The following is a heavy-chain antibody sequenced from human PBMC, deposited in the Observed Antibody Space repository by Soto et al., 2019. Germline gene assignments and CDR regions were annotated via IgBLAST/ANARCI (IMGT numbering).Heavy chain of an antibody. J-gene: IGHJ5*02. D-gene: IGHD6-13*01. CDR1: GFTFSSYS. Sequence: EVQLVESGGGLVKPGGSLRLSCAASGFTFSSYSMNWVRQAPGKGLEWVSSISSSSSYIYYADSVKGRFTISRDNAKNSLYLQMNSLRAEDTAVYYCAREILNPHSSSWYWSLPGWFDPWGQGTLVTVSS. CDR3: AREILNPHSSSWYWSLPGWFDP. CDR2: ISSSSSYI. V-gene: IGHV3-21*01.